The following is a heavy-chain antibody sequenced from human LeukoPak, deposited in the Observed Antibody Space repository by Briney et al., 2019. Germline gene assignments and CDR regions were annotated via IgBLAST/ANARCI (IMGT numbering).Heavy chain of an antibody. V-gene: IGHV3-74*01. CDR3: TRALIGTKDY. CDR2: INNDGSII. CDR1: GFTFSSDW. Sequence: GGSLRLSCAASGFTFSSDWMHWVRQAPGKGLVWVSRINNDGSIINYADSVKGRFTISRDNAKNTLYLQMNSLRAEDTAVYYCTRALIGTKDYWGQGTLVTVS. D-gene: IGHD3-22*01. J-gene: IGHJ4*02.